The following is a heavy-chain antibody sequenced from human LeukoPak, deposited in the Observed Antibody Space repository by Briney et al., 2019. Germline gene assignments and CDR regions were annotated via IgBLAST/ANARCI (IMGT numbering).Heavy chain of an antibody. CDR1: GFTFSNYA. J-gene: IGHJ4*02. CDR2: ISGIGGST. CDR3: EKSPGYDILTGYYSPVVFDY. D-gene: IGHD3-9*01. V-gene: IGHV3-23*01. Sequence: GGSLRLSCAASGFTFSNYAMSWVRQAPGKGLEWVSGISGIGGSTYYADSVKGRFTISRDNSKNTLYLQMNSLRAEDTAVYYCEKSPGYDILTGYYSPVVFDYWGQGTLVTVSS.